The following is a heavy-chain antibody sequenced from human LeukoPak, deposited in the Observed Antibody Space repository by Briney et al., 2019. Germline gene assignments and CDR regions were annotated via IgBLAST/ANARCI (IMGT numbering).Heavy chain of an antibody. J-gene: IGHJ4*02. Sequence: SETLSLTCTVSGGSINGYYWSWIRQSPGKGLESLGYIYYTGSTNYIPSLKSRVTMSVDTSRNQFFLRLSSVTAADTAVYYCARFSEYYHSSVHYLDYWGQGTLVSVSS. CDR2: IYYTGST. CDR1: GGSINGYY. V-gene: IGHV4-59*01. CDR3: ARFSEYYHSSVHYLDY. D-gene: IGHD3-22*01.